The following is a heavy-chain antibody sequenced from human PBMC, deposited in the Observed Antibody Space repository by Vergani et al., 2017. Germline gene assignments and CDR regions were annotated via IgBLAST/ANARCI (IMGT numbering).Heavy chain of an antibody. CDR3: ASDYSSTWKGFDY. CDR2: IYYSGST. D-gene: IGHD6-19*01. V-gene: IGHV4-39*01. Sequence: QLQLQESGPGLVKPSETLSLTCTVSGGSISSSSYYWGWIRQPPGKGLEWIGSIYYSGSTYYNPSLKSRVTISVDTSKNQFSLKLSSVTAADTAVYYWASDYSSTWKGFDYCGQGSLVTVSS. J-gene: IGHJ4*02. CDR1: GGSISSSSYY.